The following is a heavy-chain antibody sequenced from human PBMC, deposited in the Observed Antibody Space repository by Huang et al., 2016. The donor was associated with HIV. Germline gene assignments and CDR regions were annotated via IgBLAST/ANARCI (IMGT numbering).Heavy chain of an antibody. CDR2: SIPTLGTA. Sequence: QVQLVQSGAEVKKPGSSVKVSCKASGGSFRNFAIGWVRQAPGQGLEWRGGSIPTLGTANYAQKFQGRVTIIADESTSTAYMERSSLRSEDTAVYYCATVDYYDTSGPQRGYFDNWGQGTLVTVSS. CDR1: GGSFRNFA. D-gene: IGHD3-22*01. J-gene: IGHJ4*02. V-gene: IGHV1-69*01. CDR3: ATVDYYDTSGPQRGYFDN.